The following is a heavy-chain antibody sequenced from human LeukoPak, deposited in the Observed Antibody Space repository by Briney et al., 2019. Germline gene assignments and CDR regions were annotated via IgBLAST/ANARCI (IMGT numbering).Heavy chain of an antibody. D-gene: IGHD6-13*01. CDR3: ARVKEYSSSWYRYWWFDP. V-gene: IGHV4-59*08. CDR2: IYDSGST. J-gene: IGHJ5*02. CDR1: GGSISSQY. Sequence: SETLSLTCTVAGGSISSQYWNWIRQPPGKGLEWIGHIYDSGSTKFNPSLKSRVTMSLDTSKNQFSLKLSSVTAADTAVYYCARVKEYSSSWYRYWWFDPWGQGTLVTVSS.